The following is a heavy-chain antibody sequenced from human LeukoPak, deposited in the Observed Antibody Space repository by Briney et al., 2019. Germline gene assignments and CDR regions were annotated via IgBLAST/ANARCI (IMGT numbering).Heavy chain of an antibody. Sequence: GGSLRLSCAASGFTFSSYGMHWVRQAPGKGLEWVAVISYDGSNKYYADSVKGRFTISRDNSKNTLYLQMNSLRDEDTAVYYCARGYFPPPNGMDVWGQGTTVTVSS. J-gene: IGHJ6*02. V-gene: IGHV3-30*03. CDR2: ISYDGSNK. CDR1: GFTFSSYG. D-gene: IGHD2-15*01. CDR3: ARGYFPPPNGMDV.